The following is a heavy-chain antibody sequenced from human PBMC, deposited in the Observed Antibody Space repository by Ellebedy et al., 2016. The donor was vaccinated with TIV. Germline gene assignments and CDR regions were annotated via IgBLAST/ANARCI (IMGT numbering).Heavy chain of an antibody. CDR2: IDPSDSEL. CDR1: GYTFSIYW. CDR3: VKCRRSGYSWSTGPSL. V-gene: IGHV5-51*01. D-gene: IGHD5-18*01. J-gene: IGHJ4*02. Sequence: GESLKISCEASGYTFSIYWIGWVRQMPGRGLEWMGIIDPSDSELKYSPTFQGQVTISADKSISTAYLQWSSLKASDSAIYYCVKCRRSGYSWSTGPSLWGLGTLVTVSS.